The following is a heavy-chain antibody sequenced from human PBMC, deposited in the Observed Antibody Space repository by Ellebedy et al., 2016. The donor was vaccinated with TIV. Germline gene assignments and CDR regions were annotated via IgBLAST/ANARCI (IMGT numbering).Heavy chain of an antibody. D-gene: IGHD5-24*01. V-gene: IGHV3-23*01. CDR2: LHGSGRGI. J-gene: IGHJ3*01. CDR1: EFTFSDYG. CDR3: VKDQIAGDGRWVFDL. Sequence: PGGSLRLSCVASEFTFSDYGMHWVRQTPGKGLEGVSGLHGSGRGIFYSDSVKGRFTISRDNSKNTLYLQMNSLRGEDTGIYYCVKDQIAGDGRWVFDLWGQGTMGTVSS.